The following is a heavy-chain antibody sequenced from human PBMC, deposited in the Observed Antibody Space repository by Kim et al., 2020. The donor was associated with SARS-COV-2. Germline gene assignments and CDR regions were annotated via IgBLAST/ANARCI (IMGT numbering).Heavy chain of an antibody. Sequence: SETLSLTCTVSGGSVSSGSYYWSWIRQPPGKGLEWIGYIYYSGSTNYNPSLKSRVTISVDTSKNQFSLKLSSVTAADTAVYYCAVSLDGSGSYSYAFDIWGQGTMVTVSS. CDR2: IYYSGST. D-gene: IGHD3-10*01. CDR3: AVSLDGSGSYSYAFDI. J-gene: IGHJ3*02. CDR1: GGSVSSGSYY. V-gene: IGHV4-61*01.